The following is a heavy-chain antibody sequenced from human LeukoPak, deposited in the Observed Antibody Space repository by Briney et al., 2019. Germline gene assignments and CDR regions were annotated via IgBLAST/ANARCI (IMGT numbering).Heavy chain of an antibody. CDR3: ARVQYSSGWYDC. D-gene: IGHD6-19*01. Sequence: GGSLRLSCAASGFTFSSYSMNWVRQAPGKGLEWVSSISSTGSYIYFADSVKGRFTISRDNAENSLYLQMNSLRAEDTAVYYCARVQYSSGWYDCWGQGTLVTVSS. CDR1: GFTFSSYS. V-gene: IGHV3-21*01. CDR2: ISSTGSYI. J-gene: IGHJ5*01.